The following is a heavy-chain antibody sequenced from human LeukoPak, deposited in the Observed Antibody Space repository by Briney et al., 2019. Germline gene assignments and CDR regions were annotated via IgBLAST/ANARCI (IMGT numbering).Heavy chain of an antibody. CDR2: ISGSGGNT. D-gene: IGHD6-13*01. V-gene: IGHV3-23*01. J-gene: IGHJ4*02. Sequence: PGGSLGLSCAASGFTFSSYAMSWVRQAPGKGPEWVSTISGSGGNTYYADSVKGRFTISRDNSKNTLWLQMNSLRAEDTALYYCAKGSLGSWYFFDYWGQGTLVTVSS. CDR1: GFTFSSYA. CDR3: AKGSLGSWYFFDY.